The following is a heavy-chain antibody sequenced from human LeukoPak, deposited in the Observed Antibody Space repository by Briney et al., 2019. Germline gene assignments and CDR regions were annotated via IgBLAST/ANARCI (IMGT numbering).Heavy chain of an antibody. J-gene: IGHJ1*01. V-gene: IGHV4-34*01. Sequence: SGTPSLSPAVSNGSFLGYYWSWIRQPPGKRLEWNGEIIHSGKTNLNPSLKRRVTISVDTSKKHFSLNLTSVTAADTAVYYCARGSYFQYWDQGTPVIVSS. CDR1: NGSFLGYY. CDR2: IIHSGKT. D-gene: IGHD3-16*01. CDR3: ARGSYFQY.